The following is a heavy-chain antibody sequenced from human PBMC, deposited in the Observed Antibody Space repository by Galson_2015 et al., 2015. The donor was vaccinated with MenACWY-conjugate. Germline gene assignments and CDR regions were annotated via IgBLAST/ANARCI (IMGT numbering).Heavy chain of an antibody. Sequence: SLRLSCAASGFTFSNAWLTWVRQAQGKGLEWVGRIKSKTHSGTPDYAAPVNGRFTISRDESRNTVYLEMNGLKAEDTVLYYCTTDDFGQYFFDSWGQGTPVTVSS. J-gene: IGHJ4*02. CDR2: IKSKTHSGTP. CDR3: TTDDFGQYFFDS. D-gene: IGHD2/OR15-2a*01. V-gene: IGHV3-15*01. CDR1: GFTFSNAW.